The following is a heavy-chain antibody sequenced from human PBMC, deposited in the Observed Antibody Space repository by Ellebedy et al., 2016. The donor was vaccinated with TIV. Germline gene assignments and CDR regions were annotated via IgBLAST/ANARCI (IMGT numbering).Heavy chain of an antibody. CDR3: ARDRNYYYDYYGMDV. J-gene: IGHJ6*02. CDR1: GFTFSSYS. Sequence: GGSLRLXXAASGFTFSSYSMNWVRQAPGKGLEWVSYISSSSSTIYYADSVKGRFTISRDNAKNSLYLQMNSLRAEDTAVYYCARDRNYYYDYYGMDVWGQGTTVTVSS. CDR2: ISSSSSTI. V-gene: IGHV3-48*04. D-gene: IGHD1-14*01.